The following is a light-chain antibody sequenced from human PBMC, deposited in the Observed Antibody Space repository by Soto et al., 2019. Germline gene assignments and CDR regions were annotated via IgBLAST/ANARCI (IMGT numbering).Light chain of an antibody. CDR2: GAS. CDR3: QQYGSSRIT. CDR1: QSVSSSY. Sequence: EIVLTQSPGTLSLSTGERATLYCRTSQSVSSSYLAWYQQKPGQAPRLLIFGASSRATGIPDRFSGSGSGTDFTLTISRLEPEDFAVYYCQQYGSSRITFGQGTRLEIK. V-gene: IGKV3-20*01. J-gene: IGKJ5*01.